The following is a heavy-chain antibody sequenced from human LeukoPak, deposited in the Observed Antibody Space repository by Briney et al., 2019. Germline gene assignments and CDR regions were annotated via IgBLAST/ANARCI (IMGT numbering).Heavy chain of an antibody. CDR3: ARGPWGIATGGPEVPPDY. Sequence: GGSLRLSCAASGFTFSSYAMHWVRQAPGKGLEWVAVISYDGSNKYYTDSVKGRFTISRDNSKNTVYLQMNSLRPEDTAVYYSARGPWGIATGGPEVPPDYWGQGTLVTVSS. CDR1: GFTFSSYA. CDR2: ISYDGSNK. J-gene: IGHJ4*02. V-gene: IGHV3-30*04. D-gene: IGHD6-13*01.